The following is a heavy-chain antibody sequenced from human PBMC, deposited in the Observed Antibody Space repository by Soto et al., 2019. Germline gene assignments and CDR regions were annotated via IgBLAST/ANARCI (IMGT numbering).Heavy chain of an antibody. J-gene: IGHJ6*02. CDR1: GYSFTSYW. Sequence: PGESLKISCKGSGYSFTSYWIGWVRQMPGKGLEWMGIIYPGDSDTRYSPSFQGQVTISADKSISTAYLQWSSLKASDTAMYYCARHTYDSSGYYHFTYYYYYGMDVWGQGTTVTVSS. D-gene: IGHD3-22*01. CDR2: IYPGDSDT. V-gene: IGHV5-51*01. CDR3: ARHTYDSSGYYHFTYYYYYGMDV.